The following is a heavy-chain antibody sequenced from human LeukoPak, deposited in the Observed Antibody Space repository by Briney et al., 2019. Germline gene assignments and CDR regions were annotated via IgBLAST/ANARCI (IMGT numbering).Heavy chain of an antibody. CDR1: GFTFSSYA. CDR3: ATSLGYCSGGSCPPSY. D-gene: IGHD2-15*01. J-gene: IGHJ4*02. V-gene: IGHV3-23*01. Sequence: GGSLRLSCAASGFTFSSYAMSWVRQAPGKGLGWVSAISGGGGSTYYADSVKGRFTISRDNSKNTLYLQMNSLRAEDTAVYYCATSLGYCSGGSCPPSYWGQGSLVTVSS. CDR2: ISGGGGST.